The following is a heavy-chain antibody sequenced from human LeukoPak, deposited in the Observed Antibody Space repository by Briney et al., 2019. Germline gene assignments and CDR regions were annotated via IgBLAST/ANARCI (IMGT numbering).Heavy chain of an antibody. V-gene: IGHV1-69*01. Sequence: SVTVSCKASGGTFSSYAISWVRQAPGRGLEWMGGIIPIFGTANYAQKFQGRVTITADESTSTAYMELSGLRSEDTAVYYCAREAAAGRRTFDYWGQGTLVTVSS. CDR1: GGTFSSYA. D-gene: IGHD6-13*01. CDR3: AREAAAGRRTFDY. J-gene: IGHJ4*02. CDR2: IIPIFGTA.